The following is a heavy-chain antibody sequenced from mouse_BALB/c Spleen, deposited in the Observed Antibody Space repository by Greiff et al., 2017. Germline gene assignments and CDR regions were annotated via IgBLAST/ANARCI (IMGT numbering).Heavy chain of an antibody. CDR2: INPSTGYT. J-gene: IGHJ4*01. CDR3: ARSPLCGSEPLYYAMDY. CDR1: GYTFTSYW. Sequence: VQLQQSGAELAKPGASVKMSCKASGYTFTSYWMHWVKQRPGQGLEWIGYINPSTGYTEYNQKFKDKATLTADKSSSTAYMQLSSLTSEDSAVYYCARSPLCGSEPLYYAMDYWGQGTSVTVSS. V-gene: IGHV1-7*01. D-gene: IGHD1-1*01.